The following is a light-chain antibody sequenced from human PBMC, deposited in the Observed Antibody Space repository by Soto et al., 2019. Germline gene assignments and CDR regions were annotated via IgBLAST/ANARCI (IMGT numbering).Light chain of an antibody. V-gene: IGKV3-20*01. CDR2: AAS. CDR3: QQFGSSPPRLT. Sequence: EIVLTQSPGTLSLSPGERATLSCRASQSLSSSFLAWYQQKPGQAPRLLIYAASSRANGIPDRFSGSGSGTDFTLTISRLEPEDFAVSYCQQFGSSPPRLTFGGGTKVEIK. J-gene: IGKJ4*01. CDR1: QSLSSSF.